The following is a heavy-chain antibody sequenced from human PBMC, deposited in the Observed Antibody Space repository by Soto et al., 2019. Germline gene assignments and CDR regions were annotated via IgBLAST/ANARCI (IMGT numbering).Heavy chain of an antibody. D-gene: IGHD3-22*01. CDR3: TRDPTDSRTSDY. CDR1: GFTVSNNY. J-gene: IGHJ4*02. V-gene: IGHV3-66*01. Sequence: GGSLRLSCAASGFTVSNNYLSWVRQAPGRGLEWVSVIYSDGRTFYADSVKGRFTISRDNSKNTLYLQMISLRAEDTAVYYCTRDPTDSRTSDYWGQGTLVTVSS. CDR2: IYSDGRT.